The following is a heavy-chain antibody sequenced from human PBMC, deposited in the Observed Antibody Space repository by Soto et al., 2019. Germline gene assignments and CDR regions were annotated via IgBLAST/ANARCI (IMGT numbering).Heavy chain of an antibody. J-gene: IGHJ4*02. CDR3: AKGIAARRIGIDY. V-gene: IGHV3-23*01. CDR2: ISGRGGST. D-gene: IGHD6-6*01. CDR1: GFTFSSYA. Sequence: GGSLRLSCAASGFTFSSYAMSWVRQAPGKGLEWVSAISGRGGSTYYADSVKGRFTISRDNSKNTLYLQMNSLRAEDTAVYYCAKGIAARRIGIDYWGQGTLVTVSS.